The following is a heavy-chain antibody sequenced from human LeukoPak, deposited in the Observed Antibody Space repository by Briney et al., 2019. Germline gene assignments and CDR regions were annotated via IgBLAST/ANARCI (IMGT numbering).Heavy chain of an antibody. CDR3: AKSMYSSGLYYFDY. CDR2: ISWNSGSI. CDR1: GFTFSSYE. V-gene: IGHV3-9*01. Sequence: GGSLRLSCAASGFTFSSYEMNWVRQAPGKGLEWVSGISWNSGSIGYADSVKGRFTISRDNAKNSLYLQMNSLRAEDTALYYCAKSMYSSGLYYFDYWGQGTLVTVSS. J-gene: IGHJ4*02. D-gene: IGHD6-19*01.